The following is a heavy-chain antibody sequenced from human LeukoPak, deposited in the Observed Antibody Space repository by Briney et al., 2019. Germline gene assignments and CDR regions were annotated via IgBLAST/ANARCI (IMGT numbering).Heavy chain of an antibody. D-gene: IGHD3-9*01. CDR2: ISYDGSNK. Sequence: GRSLRLSCAASGFTFSSYGMHWVRQAPGKGLEWVAVISYDGSNKYYADSVKGRFTISRDNSKNTLYLQMNSLRAEDTAVYYCAENGGLRYFDWYLGYWGQGTLVTVSS. CDR3: AENGGLRYFDWYLGY. CDR1: GFTFSSYG. V-gene: IGHV3-30*18. J-gene: IGHJ4*02.